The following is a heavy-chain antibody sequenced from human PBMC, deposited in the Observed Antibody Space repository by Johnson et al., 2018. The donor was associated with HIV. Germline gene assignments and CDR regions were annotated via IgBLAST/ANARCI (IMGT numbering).Heavy chain of an antibody. CDR3: ATGEGIELWLMYAFDV. V-gene: IGHV3-15*01. Sequence: MLLVESGGGLVKPGGSLRLSCAASGLTFNNAWMSWVRQAPGKGLEWVGRIKSETDGGTTDYAAPVKDSIIISRDDSKDTLYLQMNSLKTEATARYYCATGEGIELWLMYAFDVWGQGTMVTVAS. D-gene: IGHD5-18*01. CDR2: IKSETDGGTT. J-gene: IGHJ3*01. CDR1: GLTFNNAW.